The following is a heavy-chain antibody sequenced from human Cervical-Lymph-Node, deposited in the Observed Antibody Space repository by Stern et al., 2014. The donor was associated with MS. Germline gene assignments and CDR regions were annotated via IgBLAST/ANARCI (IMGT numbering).Heavy chain of an antibody. CDR3: ARVDAWNYYIDY. J-gene: IGHJ4*02. V-gene: IGHV3-11*01. D-gene: IGHD1-7*01. CDR1: GFTFNDYY. CDR2: ISTSGLSM. Sequence: VQLVESGGGLVKPGGSLRLSCAASGFTFNDYYMTWIRQAPGKALEWVSYISTSGLSMYHADSVKGRFTISRDNTNNSLYLQMDSLRAEDTAVYYCARVDAWNYYIDYWGQGTLVTVSS.